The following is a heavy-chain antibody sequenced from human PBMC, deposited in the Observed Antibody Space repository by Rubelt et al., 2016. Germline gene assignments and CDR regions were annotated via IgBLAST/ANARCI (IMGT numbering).Heavy chain of an antibody. CDR1: GFTLSNYW. Sequence: DVQLVESGGGLVQPGGSLRLSCEASGFTLSNYWLHWVRHATEQGLVWVSRIHSDGNNTSCADSLKGVFTFSRDNAKNTLYLQMNSLRAEDTAVYYCARGVLVGVFDYWGQGTLVTVSS. CDR2: IHSDGNNT. V-gene: IGHV3-74*02. CDR3: ARGVLVGVFDY. J-gene: IGHJ4*02. D-gene: IGHD1-26*01.